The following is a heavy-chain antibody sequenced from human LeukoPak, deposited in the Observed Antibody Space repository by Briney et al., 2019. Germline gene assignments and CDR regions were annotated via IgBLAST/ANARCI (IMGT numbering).Heavy chain of an antibody. CDR2: IYPGDSDT. CDR3: ARQLESYYDSSGYYRVGFDY. CDR1: GYSFTNYW. D-gene: IGHD3-22*01. J-gene: IGHJ4*02. V-gene: IGHV5-51*01. Sequence: GESLQISCQGSGYSFTNYWIGWVRQMPGKGLEWMGIIYPGDSDTRYSPSFQGQVTISADKSISTAYLQWRSLKASDTAMYYCARQLESYYDSSGYYRVGFDYWGQGTLVTVSS.